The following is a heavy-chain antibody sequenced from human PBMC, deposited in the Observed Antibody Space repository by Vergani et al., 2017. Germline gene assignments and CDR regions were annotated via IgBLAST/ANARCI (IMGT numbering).Heavy chain of an antibody. V-gene: IGHV3-48*01. Sequence: EVQLVESGGGLVQPGGSLRLSCAASKFTFSSFSMNWVRQAPGKGLEWVSYISSSSSTIYYADSVKGRFTISRANSKNTLYLQMNSLRAEDTAVYYCAKVRYYDSSGDAFDIWGQGTMVTVSS. J-gene: IGHJ3*02. CDR3: AKVRYYDSSGDAFDI. CDR2: ISSSSSTI. CDR1: KFTFSSFS. D-gene: IGHD3-22*01.